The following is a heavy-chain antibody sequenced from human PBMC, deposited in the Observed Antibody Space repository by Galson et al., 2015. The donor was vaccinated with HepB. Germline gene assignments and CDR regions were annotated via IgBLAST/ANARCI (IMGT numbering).Heavy chain of an antibody. J-gene: IGHJ6*02. CDR3: ARGYDFWSGPPRLDV. CDR2: IWYDGSNK. Sequence: SLRLSCAASGFTFSSYGMHWVRQAPGKGLEWVAVIWYDGSNKYYADSVKGRFTISRDNSKNTLYLQMNSLRAEDTAVYYCARGYDFWSGPPRLDVWGQGTTVTVSS. CDR1: GFTFSSYG. V-gene: IGHV3-33*01. D-gene: IGHD3-3*01.